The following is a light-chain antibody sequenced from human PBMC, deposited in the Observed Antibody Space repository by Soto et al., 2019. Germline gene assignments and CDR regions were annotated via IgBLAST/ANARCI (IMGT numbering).Light chain of an antibody. J-gene: IGKJ1*01. V-gene: IGKV1-5*01. Sequence: DIQMTQSPSTLSGSVGDRVTITCRASQTISSWLAWYQQKPGTAPKVLIYHASNLQSGVPSRFSGSGSGTEFTLTISSLQPDDFATCYCQQYNSYSFGQGTKVDIK. CDR2: HAS. CDR1: QTISSW. CDR3: QQYNSYS.